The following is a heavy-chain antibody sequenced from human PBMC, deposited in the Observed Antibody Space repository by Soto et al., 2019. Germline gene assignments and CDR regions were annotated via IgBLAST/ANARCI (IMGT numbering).Heavy chain of an antibody. CDR3: AHSREGANSADYVY. Sequence: QITLKESGPTLVKPTQTLTLTCTFSGFSLSTSGVGVGWIRQPPGKALEWLAHIYWDDDKRYSPSLRRRLTIAKDTSKNHVVLTKTKMDHMDTPTDYCAHSREGANSADYVYWGQGTPVTVSS. V-gene: IGHV2-5*02. CDR1: GFSLSTSGVG. CDR2: IYWDDDK. D-gene: IGHD4-17*01. J-gene: IGHJ4*02.